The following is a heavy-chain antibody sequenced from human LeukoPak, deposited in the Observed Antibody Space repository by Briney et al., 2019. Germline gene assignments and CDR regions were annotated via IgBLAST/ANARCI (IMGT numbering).Heavy chain of an antibody. D-gene: IGHD2-2*01. CDR1: GGSMNNYY. Sequence: SETLSLTCTVSGGSMNNYYWSWVRQSPEKGLEWIGYISYSGSTNSNPSLKSRVTISLDTSKNQFSLKLSSVTAADTAVYYCARAGCSSTSCYLGDNWFDPWGQGTLVTVSS. CDR2: ISYSGST. CDR3: ARAGCSSTSCYLGDNWFDP. J-gene: IGHJ5*02. V-gene: IGHV4-59*12.